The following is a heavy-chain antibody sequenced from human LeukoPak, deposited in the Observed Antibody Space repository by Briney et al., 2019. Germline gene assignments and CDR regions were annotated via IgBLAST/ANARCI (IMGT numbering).Heavy chain of an antibody. Sequence: SETLSLTCTVSGGSISSSSYYWGWIRQPPGKGLEWTGSIYYSGSTYYNPSLKSRVTISVDTSKNQFSLKLSSVTAADTAVYYCARDDFWSGYPGPDWGQGTLVTVSS. CDR2: IYYSGST. CDR3: ARDDFWSGYPGPD. V-gene: IGHV4-39*01. D-gene: IGHD3-3*01. CDR1: GGSISSSSYY. J-gene: IGHJ4*02.